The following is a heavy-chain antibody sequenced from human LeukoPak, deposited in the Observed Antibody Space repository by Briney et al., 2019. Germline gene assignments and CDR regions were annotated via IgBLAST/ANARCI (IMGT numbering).Heavy chain of an antibody. CDR1: GGTFSSYA. V-gene: IGHV1-69*13. CDR2: IIPIFGTA. J-gene: IGHJ6*04. Sequence: ASVKVSCKASGGTFSSYAISWVRQAPGQGLEWMGGIIPIFGTANYAQKFQGRVTITADESTSTAYMELSSLRSEDTAVYYCARRSASCSGGSCYDYYYYYGMDVWGKGTTVTVSS. D-gene: IGHD2-15*01. CDR3: ARRSASCSGGSCYDYYYYYGMDV.